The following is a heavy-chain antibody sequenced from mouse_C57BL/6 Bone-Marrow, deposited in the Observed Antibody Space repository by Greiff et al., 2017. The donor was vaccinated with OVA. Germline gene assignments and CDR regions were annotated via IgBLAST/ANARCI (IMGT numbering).Heavy chain of an antibody. CDR3: ARSAKDFDY. J-gene: IGHJ2*01. CDR2: INPGSGGT. Sequence: VKLMESGAELVRPGTSVKVSCKASGYAFTNYLIEWVKQRPGQGLEWIGVINPGSGGTNYNEKFKGKATLTADKSSSTAYMQLSSLTSEDSAVYFCARSAKDFDYWGKGTTLTVSS. CDR1: GYAFTNYL. V-gene: IGHV1-54*01.